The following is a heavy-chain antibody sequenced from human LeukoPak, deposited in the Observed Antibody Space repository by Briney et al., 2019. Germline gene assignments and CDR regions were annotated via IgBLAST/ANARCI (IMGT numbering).Heavy chain of an antibody. CDR3: AKDPRIAVAGTDYMDV. D-gene: IGHD6-19*01. CDR2: ISGSGGST. V-gene: IGHV3-23*01. J-gene: IGHJ6*03. Sequence: GGSLRFSCAASGFTFSSYGMSWVRQAPGKGLEWVSAISGSGGSTYYADSVKGRFTISRDNSKNTLYLQMNSLRAEDTAVYYCAKDPRIAVAGTDYMDVWGKGTTVTISS. CDR1: GFTFSSYG.